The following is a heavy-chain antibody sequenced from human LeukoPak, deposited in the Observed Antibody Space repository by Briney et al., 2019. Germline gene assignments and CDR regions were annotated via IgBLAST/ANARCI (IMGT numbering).Heavy chain of an antibody. J-gene: IGHJ3*02. D-gene: IGHD6-13*01. CDR1: GFTFSSFS. V-gene: IGHV3-48*02. Sequence: PGGSLRLSCAASGFTFSSFSMNWVRQAPGKGLEWVSYIGSSGSTIYYADSVKGRFTISRDNAKNSLYLQMNSLRDEDTAVYYCARPVPSSWLAFDIWGQGTMVTVSS. CDR2: IGSSGSTI. CDR3: ARPVPSSWLAFDI.